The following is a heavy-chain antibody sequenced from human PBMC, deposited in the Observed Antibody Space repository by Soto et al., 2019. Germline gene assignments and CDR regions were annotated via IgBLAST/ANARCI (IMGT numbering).Heavy chain of an antibody. CDR1: GGSFSGYY. V-gene: IGHV4-34*01. Sequence: PSETLSLTCAVYGGSFSGYYWSWIRQPPGKGLEWIGEINHSGSTNYNPSLKSRVTISVDTSKNQFSLKLSSVTAADTAVYYCAREERFLEWFRTHETWGRGTLVTVSS. CDR3: AREERFLEWFRTHET. CDR2: INHSGST. D-gene: IGHD3-3*01. J-gene: IGHJ4*02.